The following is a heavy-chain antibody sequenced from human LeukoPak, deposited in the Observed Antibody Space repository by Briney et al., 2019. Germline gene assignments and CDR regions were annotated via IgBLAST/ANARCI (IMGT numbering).Heavy chain of an antibody. D-gene: IGHD3-9*01. Sequence: GGSLRLSCAASGFTFSSYAMSWVRQAPGKGLEWVSAISGSGGSTYYADSVKGRFTISRDNSKNTLYLQMNSLRAEDTAVYYCAKGLGRHYDILTGYYNPFDYWGQGTLVTVSS. V-gene: IGHV3-23*01. CDR2: ISGSGGST. J-gene: IGHJ4*02. CDR3: AKGLGRHYDILTGYYNPFDY. CDR1: GFTFSSYA.